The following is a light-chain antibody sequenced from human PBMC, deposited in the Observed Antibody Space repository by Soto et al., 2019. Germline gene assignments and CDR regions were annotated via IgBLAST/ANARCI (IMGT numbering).Light chain of an antibody. CDR2: AAS. J-gene: IGKJ3*01. Sequence: DIQLTQSRSFLSASVGDRVTITCRASQGITSYLAWYQQKPGKAPKLLVYAASTLQSGVPSRFSGSGSGTDFTLTFSSLQPEDFATYYCQQVNMYPFTFGPGTKVDIK. V-gene: IGKV1-9*01. CDR3: QQVNMYPFT. CDR1: QGITSY.